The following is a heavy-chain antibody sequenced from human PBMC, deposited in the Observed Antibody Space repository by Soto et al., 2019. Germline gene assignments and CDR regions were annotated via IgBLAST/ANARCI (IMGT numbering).Heavy chain of an antibody. CDR1: GYTLTSDG. J-gene: IGHJ3*02. CDR3: ARDAYYYDSSGYYPNDAFDI. CDR2: ISAYNGNT. Sequence: ASVKVACKASGYTLTSDGSSWVRQAPGQGLEWMGWISAYNGNTNYAQKLQGRVTMTTDTSTSTAYMELRSLRSDDTAVYYCARDAYYYDSSGYYPNDAFDIWGQGTMVTLSS. V-gene: IGHV1-18*01. D-gene: IGHD3-22*01.